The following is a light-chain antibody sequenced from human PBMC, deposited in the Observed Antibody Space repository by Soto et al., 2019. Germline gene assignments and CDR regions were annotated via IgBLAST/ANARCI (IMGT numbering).Light chain of an antibody. V-gene: IGKV3-15*01. Sequence: EIVMTQSPVILSVSPGERATLSCRASQNVNSDLAWYQQKPGQAPRILIYGASTRATDIPARISGSGSGTDFTLTISSLQSEDFAVYYCQQYNKWTPLYTFGQGTKLEIK. CDR3: QQYNKWTPLYT. CDR2: GAS. J-gene: IGKJ2*01. CDR1: QNVNSD.